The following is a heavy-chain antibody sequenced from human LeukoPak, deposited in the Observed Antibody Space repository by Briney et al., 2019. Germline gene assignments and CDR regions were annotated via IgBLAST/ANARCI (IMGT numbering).Heavy chain of an antibody. V-gene: IGHV1-18*01. CDR3: ARERYSYGAFDY. J-gene: IGHJ4*02. Sequence: ASVKVSCKASGYTFTSYGISWVRQAPGQGLEWMGWISAYNGNTNYAQKLQGRVTMTTDTSTRTAYMELRSLRSDDTAVYYCARERYSYGAFDYWGQGTLVTVSS. CDR1: GYTFTSYG. D-gene: IGHD5-18*01. CDR2: ISAYNGNT.